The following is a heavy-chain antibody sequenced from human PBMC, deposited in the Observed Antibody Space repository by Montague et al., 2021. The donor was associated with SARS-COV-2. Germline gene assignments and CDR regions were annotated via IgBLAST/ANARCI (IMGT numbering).Heavy chain of an antibody. D-gene: IGHD6-13*01. CDR2: LHYAGSA. Sequence: SETLSLTCSVSGGSFSSGDSYWGWLRQAPGKGLEWIGDLHYAGSAYYNPSLRSRVTISADTSKNQFSLKLNSVTAADTDVYYCVATYNGNWYYFDYWGQGTLVTVSS. CDR3: VATYNGNWYYFDY. CDR1: GGSFSSGDSY. J-gene: IGHJ4*02. V-gene: IGHV4-39*01.